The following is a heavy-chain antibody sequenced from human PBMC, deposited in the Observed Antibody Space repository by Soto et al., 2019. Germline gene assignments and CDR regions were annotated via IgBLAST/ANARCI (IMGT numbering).Heavy chain of an antibody. Sequence: SETLSLTCTVSGDSVSSDNSYWSWIRQPPGKGLEWIGYIYSSGSTGYNPSLNSRVTISVDRSKNHFSLRLSSVTAADTAVYYCAREEGSYPGWPSYHGMDVWGQGTTVTVSS. D-gene: IGHD3-16*02. CDR3: AREEGSYPGWPSYHGMDV. J-gene: IGHJ6*02. V-gene: IGHV4-61*03. CDR2: IYSSGST. CDR1: GDSVSSDNSY.